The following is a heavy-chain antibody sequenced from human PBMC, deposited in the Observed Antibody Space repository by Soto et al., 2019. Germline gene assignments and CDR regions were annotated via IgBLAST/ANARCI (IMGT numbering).Heavy chain of an antibody. CDR1: GGSISSYY. J-gene: IGHJ6*03. CDR2: IYYSGST. D-gene: IGHD2-2*01. CDR3: ARRRGYCSSTSCYGTANYYYYYMDV. V-gene: IGHV4-59*08. Sequence: SETLSLTCTVSGGSISSYYWSWIRQPPGKGLEWIGYIYYSGSTNYNPSLKSRVTISVDTSKNQFSLKLSSVTAADTAVYYCARRRGYCSSTSCYGTANYYYYYMDVWGKGTTVTVSS.